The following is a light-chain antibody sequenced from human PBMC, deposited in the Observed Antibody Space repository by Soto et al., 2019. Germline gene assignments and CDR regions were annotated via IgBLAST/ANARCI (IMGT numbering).Light chain of an antibody. CDR2: GAS. CDR1: QSVSSSY. Sequence: EIVLTQSTGTLSLSPGGRATLSCRASQSVSSSYLAWYQQKPGQAPRLLIYGASSRATGIPDRFSGSGSGTDFTLTISRLEPEDFAVYYCQQYGSSPLTFGGGTKVEIK. V-gene: IGKV3-20*01. CDR3: QQYGSSPLT. J-gene: IGKJ4*01.